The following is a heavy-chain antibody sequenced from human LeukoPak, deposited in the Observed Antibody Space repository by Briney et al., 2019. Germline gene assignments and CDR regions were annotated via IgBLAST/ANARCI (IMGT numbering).Heavy chain of an antibody. D-gene: IGHD1-1*01. CDR3: ARDRYNWNDDYFDY. CDR2: INHSGST. CDR1: GGSFSGYY. J-gene: IGHJ4*02. Sequence: SETLSLTCAVYGGSFSGYYWSWIRQPPGKGLEWIGEINHSGSTNYNPSLKSQVTISVDTSKNQFSLKLSSVTAADTAVYYCARDRYNWNDDYFDYWGQGTLVTVSS. V-gene: IGHV4-34*01.